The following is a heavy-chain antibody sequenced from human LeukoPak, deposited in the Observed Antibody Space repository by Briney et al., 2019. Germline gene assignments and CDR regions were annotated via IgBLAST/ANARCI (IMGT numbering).Heavy chain of an antibody. V-gene: IGHV4-39*07. Sequence: SETLSLTCTVSGGSIRSSNNYWGWIRQPPGKTLEWIGSIYSSGSTYYNPSLKSRVIIIIDTPKNHFSLTLSSVTAADTAVYYCARSDGYGLVGIWGQGTMVTVSS. CDR1: GGSIRSSNNY. CDR2: IYSSGST. J-gene: IGHJ3*02. D-gene: IGHD3-10*01. CDR3: ARSDGYGLVGI.